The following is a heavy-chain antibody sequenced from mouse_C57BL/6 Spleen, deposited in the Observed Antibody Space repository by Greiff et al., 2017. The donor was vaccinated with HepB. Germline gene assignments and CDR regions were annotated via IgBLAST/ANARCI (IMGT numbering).Heavy chain of an antibody. D-gene: IGHD1-1*01. CDR3: ARQRLLLRSVFDY. J-gene: IGHJ2*01. Sequence: EVQVVESGGDLVKPGGSLKLSCAASGFTFSSYGMSWVRQTPDKRLEWVATISSGGSYTYYPDSVKGRFTIPRDNAKNTLYLKMSSLKSEDTAMYYCARQRLLLRSVFDYWGQGTTLTVSS. V-gene: IGHV5-6*01. CDR2: ISSGGSYT. CDR1: GFTFSSYG.